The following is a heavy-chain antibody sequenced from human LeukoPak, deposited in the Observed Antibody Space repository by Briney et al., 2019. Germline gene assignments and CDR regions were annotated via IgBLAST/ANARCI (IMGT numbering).Heavy chain of an antibody. D-gene: IGHD2/OR15-2a*01. CDR1: GDSITSSSHY. CDR2: IYYSGTT. J-gene: IGHJ4*02. CDR3: VRQSQIYDF. Sequence: PSETLSLTCTVSGDSITSSSHYWSWIRQPPGKGLEWLGYIYYSGTTNYNPSLKSRVTMSIETSKNQFSLNLRSVTAADTAVYYCVRQSQIYDFWGQGTLVTVSS. V-gene: IGHV4-61*05.